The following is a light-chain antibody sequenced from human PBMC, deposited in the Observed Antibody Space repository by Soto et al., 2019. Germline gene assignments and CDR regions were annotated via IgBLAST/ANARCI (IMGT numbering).Light chain of an antibody. CDR2: DAS. Sequence: EFVLTQSPGTLSLSPGERATLSCRASQSVSSYLAWYQQKPGQGPSLIIYDASNRANGIPARFSGSGSGTEFTLTIRSLQSEDFAVYYCQQYNNWHPITFGQGTRLEIK. J-gene: IGKJ5*01. CDR3: QQYNNWHPIT. CDR1: QSVSSY. V-gene: IGKV3D-15*01.